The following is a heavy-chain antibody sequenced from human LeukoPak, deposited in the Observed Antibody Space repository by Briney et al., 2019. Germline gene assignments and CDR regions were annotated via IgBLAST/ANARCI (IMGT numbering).Heavy chain of an antibody. CDR2: IYSGGST. CDR1: GFTFSSYG. V-gene: IGHV3-66*01. J-gene: IGHJ4*02. D-gene: IGHD6-13*01. CDR3: ASSGYSSSHTIFF. Sequence: GGSLRLSCAASGFTFSSYGMHWVRQAPGKGLEWVSIIYSGGSTYYADSVKGRFTISRDNSKSTLYLQMNSLRAEDTAVYYCASSGYSSSHTIFFWGQGTLVTVSS.